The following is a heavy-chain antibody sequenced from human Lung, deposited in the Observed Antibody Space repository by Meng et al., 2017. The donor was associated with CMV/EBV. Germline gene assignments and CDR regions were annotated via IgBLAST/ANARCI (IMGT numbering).Heavy chain of an antibody. J-gene: IGHJ5*01. V-gene: IGHV3-74*03. Sequence: EVQLVESGGGLVRPGXXXXLSCADSGFTVSDYWMHWVRQAPGEGPVWVSRINTGGTFTSYAESVRGRFTISRDNSKNTLYLQMNDLRAGDSGVYYCVRDLVGNRDSWGHGTLVTVSS. CDR2: INTGGTFT. D-gene: IGHD1-14*01. CDR1: GFTVSDYW. CDR3: VRDLVGNRDS.